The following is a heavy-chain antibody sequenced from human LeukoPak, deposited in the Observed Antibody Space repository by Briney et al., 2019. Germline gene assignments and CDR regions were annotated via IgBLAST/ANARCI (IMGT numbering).Heavy chain of an antibody. Sequence: GGSLRLSCAASGFTFSSYWMSWVRQAPGKRLEWVANIKQDGSEKYYVDSVKGRFTISRDNAKNSLNLQMSSLRAEDTAVYYCARGYSGYDYYSLGYWGQGTLVTVSS. CDR1: GFTFSSYW. J-gene: IGHJ4*02. D-gene: IGHD5-12*01. V-gene: IGHV3-7*01. CDR2: IKQDGSEK. CDR3: ARGYSGYDYYSLGY.